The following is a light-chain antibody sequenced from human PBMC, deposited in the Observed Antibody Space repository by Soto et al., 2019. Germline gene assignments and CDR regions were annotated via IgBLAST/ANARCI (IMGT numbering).Light chain of an antibody. J-gene: IGLJ1*01. Sequence: QSALTQPASVSGSPGQSITISCTGTNSDVGAYIYVSWYQQHPGKAPKLMVYDINNRPSGVSNRFSGSKSANTASLTISGLQADDEADYYCVSFTTKSSYVFGT. CDR1: NSDVGAYIY. CDR3: VSFTTKSSYV. CDR2: DIN. V-gene: IGLV2-14*03.